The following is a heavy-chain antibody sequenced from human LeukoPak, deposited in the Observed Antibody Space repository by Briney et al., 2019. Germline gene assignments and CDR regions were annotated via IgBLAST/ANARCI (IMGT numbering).Heavy chain of an antibody. D-gene: IGHD6-19*01. CDR3: ARVGSSSGWSNLHYYGMDV. V-gene: IGHV3-21*01. Sequence: PGGSLRLSCAASGFTFSSYWMSWVRQAPGKGLEWVSSISSSSSYIYYADSVKGRYSISRDNAKNSLYLQMNSLRAEDTAVYYCARVGSSSGWSNLHYYGMDVWGQGTTVTVSS. CDR1: GFTFSSYW. J-gene: IGHJ6*02. CDR2: ISSSSSYI.